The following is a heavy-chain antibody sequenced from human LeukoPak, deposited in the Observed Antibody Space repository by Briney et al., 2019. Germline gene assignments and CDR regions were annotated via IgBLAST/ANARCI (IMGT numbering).Heavy chain of an antibody. CDR2: IIPIFGTA. D-gene: IGHD4-23*01. CDR1: GYTLTELS. CDR3: ARAPPTVVTSNWYFDL. Sequence: SVTVSCKVSGYTLTELSMHWVRQAPGQGLEWMGGIIPIFGTANYAQKFQGRVTITADESTSTAYMELSSLRSEDTAVYYCARAPPTVVTSNWYFDLWGRGTLVTVSS. V-gene: IGHV1-69*13. J-gene: IGHJ2*01.